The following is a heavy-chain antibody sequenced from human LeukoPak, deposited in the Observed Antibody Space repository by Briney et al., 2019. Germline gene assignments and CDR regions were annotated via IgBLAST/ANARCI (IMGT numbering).Heavy chain of an antibody. CDR2: IYYSGST. J-gene: IGHJ4*02. CDR3: ARVEDSSGYDRVMDY. D-gene: IGHD3-22*01. Sequence: PSETLSLTCTVSGGSISSGGYYWSWIRQHPGKGLEWIGYIYYSGSTYYNPSLKSRVTISVDTSKNQFSLKLSSVTAADTAVYYCARVEDSSGYDRVMDYWGQGTLVTVSS. CDR1: GGSISSGGYY. V-gene: IGHV4-31*03.